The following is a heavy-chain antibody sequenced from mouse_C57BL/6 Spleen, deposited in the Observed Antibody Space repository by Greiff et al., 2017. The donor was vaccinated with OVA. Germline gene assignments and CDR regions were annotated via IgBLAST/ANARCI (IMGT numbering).Heavy chain of an antibody. D-gene: IGHD1-3*01. CDR2: IHPNSGST. V-gene: IGHV1-64*01. J-gene: IGHJ2*01. CDR3: ARSGGGSGYFDY. CDR1: GYTFTSYW. Sequence: VQLQQPGAELVKPGASVKLSCKASGYTFTSYWMHWVKQRPGQGLEWIGMIHPNSGSTNYNEKFKSKATLTVDKSSSTAYMQLSSLTSEDSAVYYCARSGGGSGYFDYWGQGTTLTVSS.